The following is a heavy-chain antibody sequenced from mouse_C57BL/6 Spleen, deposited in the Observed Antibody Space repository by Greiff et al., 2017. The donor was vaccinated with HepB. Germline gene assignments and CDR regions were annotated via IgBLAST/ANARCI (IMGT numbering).Heavy chain of an antibody. Sequence: VQLQQPGAELVKPGASVKMSCKASGYTFTSYWITWVKQRPGQGLEWIGDIYPGSGSTNYNEKFKSKATLTVDTSSSTAYMQLSSLTSEDSEVYYCALYGGRDWYFDVWGTGTTVTVSS. CDR2: IYPGSGST. D-gene: IGHD1-1*01. CDR3: ALYGGRDWYFDV. CDR1: GYTFTSYW. V-gene: IGHV1-55*01. J-gene: IGHJ1*03.